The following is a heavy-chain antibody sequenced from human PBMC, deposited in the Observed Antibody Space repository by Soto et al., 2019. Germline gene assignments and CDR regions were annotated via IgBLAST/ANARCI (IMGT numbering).Heavy chain of an antibody. CDR3: TTLPACRDGTCLEY. V-gene: IGHV3-15*07. CDR2: IKSKTDGGTT. CDR1: GFTFSNVW. D-gene: IGHD2-15*01. Sequence: PGGSLRLSCAASGFTFSNVWMHWVRQAPGKGLEWVGRIKSKTDGGTTDYTAPVKGRFTVSRDDSKRTLYLQMNSLKSEDTAVYYCTTLPACRDGTCLEYWGQGTLVTVSS. J-gene: IGHJ4*02.